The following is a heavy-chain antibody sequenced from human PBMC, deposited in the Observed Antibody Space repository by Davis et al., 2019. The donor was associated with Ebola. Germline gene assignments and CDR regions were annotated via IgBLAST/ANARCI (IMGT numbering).Heavy chain of an antibody. CDR2: INHSGST. D-gene: IGHD6-19*01. Sequence: MPSETLSLTCAVYGGSFSGYYWSWIRQPPGKGLEWIGEINHSGSTNYNPSLKSRVTISVDTSKNQFSLKLRSVTAADTAVYYCARRGSGWYVAFDYWGQGTLVTVSS. CDR1: GGSFSGYY. J-gene: IGHJ4*02. V-gene: IGHV4-34*01. CDR3: ARRGSGWYVAFDY.